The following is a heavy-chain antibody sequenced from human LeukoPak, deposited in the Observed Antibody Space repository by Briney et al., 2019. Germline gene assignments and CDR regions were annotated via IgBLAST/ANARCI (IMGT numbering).Heavy chain of an antibody. D-gene: IGHD5-24*01. V-gene: IGHV3-48*01. CDR2: IGIDSGNT. Sequence: GGSLRLSCAASGFTFSDYSMNWVRQAPGKGLEWISYIGIDSGNTNYADSVKGRFTISGDKAKNSLYQQMNSLRVEDTAVYYCARDYKYAFDNWGQGTLVTVSS. CDR1: GFTFSDYS. CDR3: ARDYKYAFDN. J-gene: IGHJ4*02.